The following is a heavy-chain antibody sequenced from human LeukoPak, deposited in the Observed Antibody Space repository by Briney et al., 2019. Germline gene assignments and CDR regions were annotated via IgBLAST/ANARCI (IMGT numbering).Heavy chain of an antibody. CDR2: MNPNSGNT. D-gene: IGHD3-10*01. J-gene: IGHJ4*02. CDR1: GYTFTSYD. Sequence: ASVKVSCKASGYTFTSYDINWVRQATGQGLEWMGWMNPNSGNTGYAQKFQGRVTMTRDTSISTAYMELSRLRSDDTAVYYCARGARGTWAWGDWGQGTLVTVSS. V-gene: IGHV1-8*01. CDR3: ARGARGTWAWGD.